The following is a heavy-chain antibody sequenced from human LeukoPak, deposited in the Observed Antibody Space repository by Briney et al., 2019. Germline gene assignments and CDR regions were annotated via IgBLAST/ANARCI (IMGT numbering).Heavy chain of an antibody. CDR3: ARVVVTAMSWFDP. V-gene: IGHV3-30*03. CDR1: GFTFSSYT. Sequence: PGGSLRLSCAASGFTFSSYTMHWVRQAPGKGLEWVAVISSDGRTAYYADSVKGRFTMSRDNSKNTLYLQMNSLRAEDTALYYCARVVVTAMSWFDPWGQGTLVTVSS. CDR2: ISSDGRTA. D-gene: IGHD2-21*02. J-gene: IGHJ5*02.